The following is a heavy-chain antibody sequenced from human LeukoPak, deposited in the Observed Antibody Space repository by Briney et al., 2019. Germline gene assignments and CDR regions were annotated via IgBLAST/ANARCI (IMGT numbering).Heavy chain of an antibody. Sequence: GGSLRLSCAASGFTFSSYGMHWVRQAPGKGLEWVAFIRYDGSNKYYADSVKGRFTISRDNAKNSLYLQMNSLGAEDTAVYYCARCPYDSSGYTRYYFDYWGQGTLVTVSS. D-gene: IGHD3-22*01. CDR1: GFTFSSYG. J-gene: IGHJ4*02. V-gene: IGHV3-30*02. CDR2: IRYDGSNK. CDR3: ARCPYDSSGYTRYYFDY.